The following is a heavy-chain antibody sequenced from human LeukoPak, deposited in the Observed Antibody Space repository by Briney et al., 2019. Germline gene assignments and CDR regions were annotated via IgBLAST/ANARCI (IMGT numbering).Heavy chain of an antibody. CDR1: GFTFSTYF. CDR2: IASDGSHT. CDR3: ARERQDTILHSGAFDI. J-gene: IGHJ3*02. Sequence: GRSLRLSCAASGFTFSTYFMHWVRQAPGKGLEWVADIASDGSHTFYVDSVKGRFTISRDNSKNTLYLQMNSLRAEDTAAYFCARERQDTILHSGAFDIWGQGTMVTVSS. V-gene: IGHV3-30-3*01. D-gene: IGHD2-21*01.